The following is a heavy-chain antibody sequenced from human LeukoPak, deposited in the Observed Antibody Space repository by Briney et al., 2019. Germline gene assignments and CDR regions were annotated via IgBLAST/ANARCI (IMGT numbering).Heavy chain of an antibody. V-gene: IGHV3-11*04. D-gene: IGHD3-10*01. J-gene: IGHJ3*02. CDR3: ARGLSLLLWFGELFPDAFDI. CDR2: IDKTGGRM. CDR1: EITFSDYY. Sequence: GGSLRLSCTASEITFSDYYFSWIRQAPGKGLEWLSYIDKTGGRMDYADSLRGRFTISRDNAKNTLYLQMGSLRAEDMAVYYCARGLSLLLWFGELFPDAFDIWGQGTMVTVSS.